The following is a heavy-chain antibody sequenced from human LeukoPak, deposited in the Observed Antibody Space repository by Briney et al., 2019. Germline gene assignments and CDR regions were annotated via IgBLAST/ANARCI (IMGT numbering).Heavy chain of an antibody. D-gene: IGHD2-15*01. V-gene: IGHV3-64*01. Sequence: PGGSLRLSCATSGFTLSSYSMNWVRQAPGKGLEYVSAISSNGGSTYYANSVKGRFTISRDNSKNTLYLQMGSLRAEDMAVYYCARPFPYCSGGRPDRCGAFDIWGQGTMVTVSS. CDR1: GFTLSSYS. CDR3: ARPFPYCSGGRPDRCGAFDI. CDR2: ISSNGGST. J-gene: IGHJ3*02.